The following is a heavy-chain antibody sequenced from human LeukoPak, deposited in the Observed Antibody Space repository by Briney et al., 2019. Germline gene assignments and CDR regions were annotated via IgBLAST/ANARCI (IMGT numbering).Heavy chain of an antibody. J-gene: IGHJ1*01. CDR1: GFTFSSSA. CDR3: AKAAGKENGYDFFFQH. D-gene: IGHD3/OR15-3a*01. V-gene: IGHV3-23*01. Sequence: GGSLRLSCAASGFTFSSSAMSWVRQAPGKGLEWVSAISNNGGYTYYADSVQGRFTISRDNSKSTLCLQMNSLRAEDTAVYFCAKAAGKENGYDFFFQHWGQGTLVTVSS. CDR2: ISNNGGYT.